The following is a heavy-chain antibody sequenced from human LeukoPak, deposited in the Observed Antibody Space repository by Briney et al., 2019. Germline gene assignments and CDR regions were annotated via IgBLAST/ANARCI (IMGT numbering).Heavy chain of an antibody. D-gene: IGHD2-2*02. J-gene: IGHJ6*03. Sequence: GASVKVSCKASGGTFSSYAISWLRQAPAQGLEWMGGIIPIFGTANYAQKFQGRVTITADESTSTAYMELSSLRSEDTAVYYCASPAVGYCSSTSCYSFYYYYMDVWGKGTTVTVSS. V-gene: IGHV1-69*13. CDR1: GGTFSSYA. CDR2: IIPIFGTA. CDR3: ASPAVGYCSSTSCYSFYYYYMDV.